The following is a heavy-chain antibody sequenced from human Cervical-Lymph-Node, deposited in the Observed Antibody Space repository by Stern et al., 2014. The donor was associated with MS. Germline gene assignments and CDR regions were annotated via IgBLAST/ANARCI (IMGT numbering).Heavy chain of an antibody. D-gene: IGHD4-23*01. V-gene: IGHV1-69*01. CDR3: ARGSTVVTDYFDY. Sequence: QVQLVQSGAEVKKPGSSVKVSCKASGGTFRRYAINWVRQAHGQGLEWMGGIIPLFGTGNFAQKFQGRVKITADESTSTAYMELSSLRSEDTAVYYCARGSTVVTDYFDYWGQGTLVTVSS. CDR1: GGTFRRYA. CDR2: IIPLFGTG. J-gene: IGHJ4*02.